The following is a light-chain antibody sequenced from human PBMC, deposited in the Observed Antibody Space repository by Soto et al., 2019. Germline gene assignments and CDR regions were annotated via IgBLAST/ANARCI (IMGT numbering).Light chain of an antibody. CDR1: QSVSRSY. V-gene: IGKV3-20*01. J-gene: IGKJ4*01. Sequence: EIVLTQSPGTLSLSPGERATLSCRASQSVSRSYIAWYQKKPGQAPRVLIYDASSRATGIPDRFSGSGSGTNFTLNISRMEPEEFSVVYCQQYDSAPDTFGGGTKVE. CDR2: DAS. CDR3: QQYDSAPDT.